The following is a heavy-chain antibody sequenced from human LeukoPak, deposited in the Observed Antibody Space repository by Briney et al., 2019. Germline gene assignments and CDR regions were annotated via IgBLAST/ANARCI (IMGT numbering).Heavy chain of an antibody. CDR3: APNSGYSSGWFIG. CDR2: VNPNSGGR. Sequence: GAPVKVSCKASGYTFTAKYLHWVRQAPGQGLEWMGWVNPNSGGRTYAQKFQGRVAMTSDTSISTAYMGLETLTSDDTAVYYCAPNSGYSSGWFIGWGQGTPVIVSS. V-gene: IGHV1-2*02. CDR1: GYTFTAKY. D-gene: IGHD6-19*01. J-gene: IGHJ4*02.